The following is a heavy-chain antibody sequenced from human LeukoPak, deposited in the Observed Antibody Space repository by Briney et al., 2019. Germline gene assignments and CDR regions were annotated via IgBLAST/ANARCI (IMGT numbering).Heavy chain of an antibody. CDR1: GGSISSYY. V-gene: IGHV4-38-2*02. Sequence: PSETLSLTCTVSGGSISSYYWSWIRQPPGKGLEWIGSIYHSGSTYYNPSLKSRVTISVDTSKNQFSLKLSSVTAADTAVYYCARDWVGAMTGDAFDIWGQGTMVTVSS. CDR3: ARDWVGAMTGDAFDI. CDR2: IYHSGST. J-gene: IGHJ3*02. D-gene: IGHD1-26*01.